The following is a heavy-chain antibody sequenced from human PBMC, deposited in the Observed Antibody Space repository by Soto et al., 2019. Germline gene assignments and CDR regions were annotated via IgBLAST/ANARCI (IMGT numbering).Heavy chain of an antibody. CDR1: GFTLSNYW. CDR3: ARDKMAPFRLGELSFLTATPENAFDI. J-gene: IGHJ3*02. V-gene: IGHV3-7*01. CDR2: IKLDGSEK. D-gene: IGHD3-16*02. Sequence: EVQLVESGGGLVQPGGSLRLSCAASGFTLSNYWMTWVRQAPGKGLEWVANIKLDGSEKYYVDSVKGRFTISRDNAKKELYLQMNSLRVEDTAVYYCARDKMAPFRLGELSFLTATPENAFDIWGQGTMVTVSS.